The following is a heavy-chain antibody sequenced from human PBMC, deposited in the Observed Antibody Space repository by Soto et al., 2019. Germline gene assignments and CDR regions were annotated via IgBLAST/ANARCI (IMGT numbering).Heavy chain of an antibody. Sequence: PGESLKISCKGSGYSFAGYWITWVRQKPGKGLEWMGRIDPSDSQTYYSPSFRGHVTISATKSITTVFLQWSSLRASDTAMYYCARQIYDSDTGPNFQYYFDSWGQGTPVTVAS. J-gene: IGHJ4*02. D-gene: IGHD3-22*01. CDR1: GYSFAGYW. CDR2: IDPSDSQT. V-gene: IGHV5-10-1*01. CDR3: ARQIYDSDTGPNFQYYFDS.